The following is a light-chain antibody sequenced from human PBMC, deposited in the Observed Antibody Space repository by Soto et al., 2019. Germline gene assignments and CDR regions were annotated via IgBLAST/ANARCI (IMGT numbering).Light chain of an antibody. CDR2: GAS. CDR1: QSASSSY. J-gene: IGKJ1*01. V-gene: IGKV3-20*01. Sequence: EIVLTQSPGTLSLSPGARAPLSCRASQSASSSYLAWYQQKPGQAPRLLIYGASSRATGIPDRFSGSGSGTDFTLTISRLEPEDFAVYYCQQYGSSPWTFGQGTKVDIK. CDR3: QQYGSSPWT.